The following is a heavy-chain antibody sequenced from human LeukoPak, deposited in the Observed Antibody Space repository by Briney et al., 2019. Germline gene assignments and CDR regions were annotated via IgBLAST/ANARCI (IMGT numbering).Heavy chain of an antibody. J-gene: IGHJ6*02. V-gene: IGHV3-20*04. D-gene: IGHD3-9*01. CDR3: ARAILSDPKYYGMDV. CDR2: INWNADRT. CDR1: GFLFSYYG. Sequence: GGPLSLSCAACGFLFSYYGMSGVRQAPGEGLGWVAGINWNADRTGYADSVKGRFTISKDNAKNSLFLQMNSLRAEDTAMYYCARAILSDPKYYGMDVWGQGTTVTVSS.